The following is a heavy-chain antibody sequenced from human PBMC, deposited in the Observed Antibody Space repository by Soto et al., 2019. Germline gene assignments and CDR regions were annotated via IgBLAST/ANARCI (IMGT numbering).Heavy chain of an antibody. CDR2: IYYSGST. CDR1: GGSISSYY. V-gene: IGHV4-59*01. D-gene: IGHD6-19*01. Sequence: SETLSLTCTVSGGSISSYYWSWIRQPPGKGLEWIGYIYYSGSTNYNPSLKSRVTISVDTSKNQFSLKLSSVTAADTAVYYCAREESSGWYGSRSGNFDYWGQGTLVTVSS. J-gene: IGHJ4*02. CDR3: AREESSGWYGSRSGNFDY.